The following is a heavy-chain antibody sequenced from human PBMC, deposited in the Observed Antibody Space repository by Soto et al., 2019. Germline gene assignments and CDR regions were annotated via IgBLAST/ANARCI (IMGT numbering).Heavy chain of an antibody. J-gene: IGHJ2*01. CDR3: ARAFAGFGAYWYFDL. V-gene: IGHV4-34*01. CDR2: INHSGST. CDR1: GGSFSGYY. D-gene: IGHD3-16*01. Sequence: LSLTCAVSGGSFSGYYWSWIRQPPGKGLEWIGQINHSGSTKYNPSLKSRVTISVDTSKNQFSLRLSSVTAADTAVYYCARAFAGFGAYWYFDLWGRGTLVTVSS.